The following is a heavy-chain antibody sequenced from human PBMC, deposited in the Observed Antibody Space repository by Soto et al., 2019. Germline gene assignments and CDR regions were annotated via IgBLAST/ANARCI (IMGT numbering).Heavy chain of an antibody. D-gene: IGHD1-1*01. CDR1: GGTFSSYT. CDR2: IIPILGIA. J-gene: IGHJ6*03. CDR3: ARDLVQLERRRNTPYYMDV. Sequence: ASVKVSCKASGGTFSSYTISWVRQAPGQGLEWMGRIIPILGIANYAQKFQGRVTNTADKSPSTTYMELSSLRSEDTAVYYCARDLVQLERRRNTPYYMDVWGKGTTVTVSS. V-gene: IGHV1-69*04.